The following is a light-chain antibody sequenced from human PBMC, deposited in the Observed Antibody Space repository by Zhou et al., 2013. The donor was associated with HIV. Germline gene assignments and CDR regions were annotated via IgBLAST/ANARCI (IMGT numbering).Light chain of an antibody. CDR3: LQYHTTPFT. CDR1: QSVLYDANNQNY. Sequence: DIVLTQSPDSLAVSLGERATFNCKSSQSVLYDANNQNYLAWYQQKLGQPPKLLIYWASTRESGVPVRFSGSGSGTDFTLTISSLQAEDVAVYFCLQYHTTPFTFGPGTKVDIK. CDR2: WAS. V-gene: IGKV4-1*01. J-gene: IGKJ3*01.